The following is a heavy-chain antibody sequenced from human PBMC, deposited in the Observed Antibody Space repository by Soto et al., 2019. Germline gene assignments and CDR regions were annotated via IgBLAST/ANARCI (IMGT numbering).Heavy chain of an antibody. D-gene: IGHD3-10*01. J-gene: IGHJ4*02. CDR3: ARPRPNFGAVDS. CDR1: GYSITSSSF. V-gene: IGHV4-38-2*01. CDR2: IHLGGTT. Sequence: SETLSLTCAVSGYSITSSSFWGWIRQPPGKGLEWIGSIHLGGTTYYDPSLKSRVTISVDTSRNEFSLKLSSVTAADTAVYYCARPRPNFGAVDSWGQGALVTVSS.